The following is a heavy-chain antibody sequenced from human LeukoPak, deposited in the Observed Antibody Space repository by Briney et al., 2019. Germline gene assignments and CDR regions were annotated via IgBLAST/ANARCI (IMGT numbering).Heavy chain of an antibody. CDR2: INPSGGST. V-gene: IGHV1-46*03. Sequence: ASVKVSCKASGYTFTFYYIYWVRQAPGQGLEWMGIINPSGGSTSYAQKFQGRVAMTRDMSTSTVYMELSSLKTEDTAVYYCTSLDIVVVPASKEGNWFDPWGQGTLVTVSS. J-gene: IGHJ5*02. CDR1: GYTFTFYY. D-gene: IGHD2-2*01. CDR3: TSLDIVVVPASKEGNWFDP.